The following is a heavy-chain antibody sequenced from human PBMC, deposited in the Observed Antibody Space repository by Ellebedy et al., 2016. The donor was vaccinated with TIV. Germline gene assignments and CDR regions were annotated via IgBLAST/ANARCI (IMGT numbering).Heavy chain of an antibody. D-gene: IGHD4-23*01. CDR1: GFTVSSNY. V-gene: IGHV3-53*01. CDR2: IYSGGST. Sequence: GGSLRLSCAASGFTVSSNYMSWVRQAPGKGLEWVSVIYSGGSTYYADSVKGRFTISRDNSKNTLHLQMNSLRAEDTAVYYCAKETVVRQDWFDPWGQGTLVTVSS. CDR3: AKETVVRQDWFDP. J-gene: IGHJ5*02.